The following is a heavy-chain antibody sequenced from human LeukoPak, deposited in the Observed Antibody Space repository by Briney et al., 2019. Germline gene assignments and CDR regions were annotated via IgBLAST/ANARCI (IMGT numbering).Heavy chain of an antibody. D-gene: IGHD1-26*01. CDR1: GGTFSSYA. CDR2: IIPIFGTA. V-gene: IGHV1-69*13. CDR3: ARGSTFSGSYYVSDY. Sequence: GASVKVSCKASGGTFSSYAISWVRQAPGQGLEWMRGIIPIFGTANYAQKFQGRVTITADESTSTAYMELSSLRSEDTAVYYCARGSTFSGSYYVSDYWGQGTLVTVSS. J-gene: IGHJ4*02.